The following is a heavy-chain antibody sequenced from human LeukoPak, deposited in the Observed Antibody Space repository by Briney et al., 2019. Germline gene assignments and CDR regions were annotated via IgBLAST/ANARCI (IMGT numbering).Heavy chain of an antibody. Sequence: GGSLRLSCAASGFTFSSYAMHWVRQAPGKGLEWVAVISYDGSNKYYADSVKGRFTISRDNSKNTLYLQMNGLRAEDTAVYYCASGDYGDYVGSGYFDYWGQGTLVTVSS. D-gene: IGHD4-17*01. J-gene: IGHJ4*02. CDR3: ASGDYGDYVGSGYFDY. V-gene: IGHV3-30-3*01. CDR1: GFTFSSYA. CDR2: ISYDGSNK.